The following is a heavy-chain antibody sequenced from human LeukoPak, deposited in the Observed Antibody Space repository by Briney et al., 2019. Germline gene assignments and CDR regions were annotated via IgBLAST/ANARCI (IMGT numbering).Heavy chain of an antibody. CDR2: IYYSGST. Sequence: SETLSLTCTVSGGSISSSSYYWGWIRQPPGKGLEWIGSIYYSGSTYYNPSLKSRVTISVDTSKNQFSLKLSSVTAADTAVYYCARDRGIAAAGIDYWGQGTLVTVSS. J-gene: IGHJ4*02. CDR1: GGSISSSSYY. V-gene: IGHV4-39*07. CDR3: ARDRGIAAAGIDY. D-gene: IGHD6-13*01.